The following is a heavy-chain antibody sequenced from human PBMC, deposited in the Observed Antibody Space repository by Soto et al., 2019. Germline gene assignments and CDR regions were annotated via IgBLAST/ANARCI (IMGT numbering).Heavy chain of an antibody. Sequence: QVQLVQSGAEVKKPGSSVKVSCKASGGSLSNYGISWVRQAPGQGLEWMGAIIPVFGTPNYAQKFQDRLTITAVESTTTDYMEVRSLTSEDTAVYYCARGDATKIVVTTYYAMDVWGQGTTVTVSS. CDR2: IIPVFGTP. J-gene: IGHJ6*02. CDR1: GGSLSNYG. D-gene: IGHD3-22*01. V-gene: IGHV1-69*12. CDR3: ARGDATKIVVTTYYAMDV.